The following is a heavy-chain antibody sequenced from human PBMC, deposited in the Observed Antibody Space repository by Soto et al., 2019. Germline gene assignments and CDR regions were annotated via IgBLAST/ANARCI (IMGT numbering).Heavy chain of an antibody. CDR3: EKGSIEDSASVDN. J-gene: IGHJ4*02. D-gene: IGHD1-26*01. V-gene: IGHV3-23*01. Sequence: EVHLLESGGGLVQPGGSLRLSCAASGFSFTSYAMVWVRQAPGKGLEWVSVIRASGGSSYFADSVKGRFNISRDNYKKLLYLEMNSLSAEDTAIYFCEKGSIEDSASVDNWGQGILVLVSS. CDR2: IRASGGSS. CDR1: GFSFTSYA.